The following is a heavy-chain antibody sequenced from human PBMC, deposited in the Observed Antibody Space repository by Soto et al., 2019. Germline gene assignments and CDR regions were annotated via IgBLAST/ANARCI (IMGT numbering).Heavy chain of an antibody. V-gene: IGHV1-3*01. CDR1: GYSFTSYA. CDR2: ITAGNGNT. D-gene: IGHD2-2*03. CDR3: ARDGYCSGTSCRYYYDY. J-gene: IGHJ4*02. Sequence: AASVKVSCKASGYSFTSYAIHWVRQAPGQRLEWMGWITAGNGNTKYSQKFQGRVTITRDTSASTAHMELSSLRSEDTAVYYCARDGYCSGTSCRYYYDYWGQGTLVTVSS.